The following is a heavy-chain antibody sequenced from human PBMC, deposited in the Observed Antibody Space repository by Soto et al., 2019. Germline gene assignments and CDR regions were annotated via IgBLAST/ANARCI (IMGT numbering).Heavy chain of an antibody. D-gene: IGHD4-17*01. J-gene: IGHJ4*02. Sequence: QVQLVQSGAEVKKPGSSVKVSCKASAGTFSSYTISWVRQAPGQGLEWMGRIIPILGIANYAQKFQGRVTITADKSTSTAYMELSSLRSEDTAVYYCARDTNYGDYDYWGQGTLVTVSS. CDR2: IIPILGIA. V-gene: IGHV1-69*08. CDR1: AGTFSSYT. CDR3: ARDTNYGDYDY.